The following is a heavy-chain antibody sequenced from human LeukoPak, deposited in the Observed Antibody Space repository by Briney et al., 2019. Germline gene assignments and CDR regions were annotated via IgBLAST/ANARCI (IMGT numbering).Heavy chain of an antibody. CDR2: ISGSGGST. Sequence: GGSLRLSCAASGFTFSSYSMNWVRQAPGKGLEWVSAISGSGGSTYYADSVKGRFTISRDNSKNTLYLQMNSLRAEDTAVYYCAKSLCSGGSCYSFWFDPWGQGTLVTVSS. J-gene: IGHJ5*02. D-gene: IGHD2-15*01. CDR1: GFTFSSYS. CDR3: AKSLCSGGSCYSFWFDP. V-gene: IGHV3-23*01.